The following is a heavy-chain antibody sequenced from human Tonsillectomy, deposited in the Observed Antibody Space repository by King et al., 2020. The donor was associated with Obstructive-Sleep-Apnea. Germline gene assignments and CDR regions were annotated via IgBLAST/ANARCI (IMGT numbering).Heavy chain of an antibody. J-gene: IGHJ4*02. CDR2: ITWNSGTI. V-gene: IGHV3-9*01. D-gene: IGHD2-15*01. CDR3: AKAIQVVTATAALGC. CDR1: GFTFDDYA. Sequence: VQLVESGGGLVQPGRSLRLSCAASGFTFDDYAMHWVRQAPGKGLEWVSGITWNSGTIGYADSVKGRFTISRDNAKNSLYLQMNSLRAEDTALYYCAKAIQVVTATAALGCWGQGTLVTVSS.